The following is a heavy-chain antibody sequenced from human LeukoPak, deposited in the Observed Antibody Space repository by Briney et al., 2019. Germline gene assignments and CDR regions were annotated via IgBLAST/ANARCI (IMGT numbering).Heavy chain of an antibody. CDR3: VREVVVPAAIRAYYYYYGMDV. V-gene: IGHV3-64*04. CDR2: INSNGGST. Sequence: GGSLRLSCSASGFTFSSYAMHWVRQAPGKGLEYVSAINSNGGSTYYADSVKGRFTISRDNAKNSLYLQMNSLRAEDTAVYYCVREVVVPAAIRAYYYYYGMDVWGQGTTVTVSS. D-gene: IGHD2-2*02. CDR1: GFTFSSYA. J-gene: IGHJ6*02.